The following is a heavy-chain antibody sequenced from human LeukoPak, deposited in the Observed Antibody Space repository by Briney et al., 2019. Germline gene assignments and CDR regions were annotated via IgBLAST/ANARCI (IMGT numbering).Heavy chain of an antibody. CDR3: ARDHWNFYDDSGYYRDFDS. V-gene: IGHV1-18*01. CDR2: IGSYGGDT. Sequence: ASVKVSCKATSRISWVRQAPGQGLEWMGWIGSYGGDTYYAQKFQGRVTVTTDTSTSTVYMELRSLRSDDTAVYYCARDHWNFYDDSGYYRDFDSWGQGTLVTVSS. D-gene: IGHD3-22*01. CDR1: TSR. J-gene: IGHJ5*01.